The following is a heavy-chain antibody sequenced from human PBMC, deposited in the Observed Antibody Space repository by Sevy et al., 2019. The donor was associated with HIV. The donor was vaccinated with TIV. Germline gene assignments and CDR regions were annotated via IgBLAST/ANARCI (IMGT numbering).Heavy chain of an antibody. CDR1: GFTFSSYA. V-gene: IGHV3-30-3*01. J-gene: IGHJ4*02. Sequence: GGSLRLSCAASGFTFSSYAMHWVRQAPGKGLEWVAVISYDGSNKYYADSVKGRFTISRDNSKNTLYLQMNSLRAEDTAVYYCARDQSGIAAAGINFDYWGQGTLVTVSS. D-gene: IGHD6-13*01. CDR3: ARDQSGIAAAGINFDY. CDR2: ISYDGSNK.